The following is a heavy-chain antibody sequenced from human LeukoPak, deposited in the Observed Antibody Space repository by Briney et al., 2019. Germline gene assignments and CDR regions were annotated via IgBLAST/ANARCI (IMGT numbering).Heavy chain of an antibody. D-gene: IGHD2-2*02. V-gene: IGHV4-34*01. Sequence: SETLSLTCAVYGGSFSGYYWSWIRQPPGKGLERIGEINHSGSTNYNPSLKSRVTISVDTSKNQFSLKLSSVTAADTAVYYCARGGKLGYCSSTSCYTRFDPWGQGTLVTVSS. CDR2: INHSGST. J-gene: IGHJ5*02. CDR1: GGSFSGYY. CDR3: ARGGKLGYCSSTSCYTRFDP.